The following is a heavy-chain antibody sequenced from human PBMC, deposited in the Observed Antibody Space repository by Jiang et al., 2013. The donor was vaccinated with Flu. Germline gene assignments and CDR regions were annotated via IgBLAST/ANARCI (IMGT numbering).Heavy chain of an antibody. V-gene: IGHV1-2*02. Sequence: AEVKKPGASVMVSCKTSGYTFTAFYIHWVRQAPGQGPEWMGWXYPNSGNTYYAQRYEARVTMTMDRSLTTAYMELRGLRFDDSAVYFCARGKREEWLAYLDFWGQGTWSPSPQ. CDR3: ARGKREEWLAYLDF. CDR1: GYTFTAFY. D-gene: IGHD6-19*01. CDR2: XYPNSGNT. J-gene: IGHJ4*02.